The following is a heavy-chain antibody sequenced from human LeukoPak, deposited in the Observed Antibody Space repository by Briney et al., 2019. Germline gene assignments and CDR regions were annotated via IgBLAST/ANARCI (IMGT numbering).Heavy chain of an antibody. CDR1: GFTFNDYA. J-gene: IGHJ4*02. D-gene: IGHD2-15*01. CDR3: ARGTCSGGSCYVFDY. CDR2: ISSNGGST. Sequence: GGSLRLSCAVSGFTFNDYAMHWVRQAPGKGLEYVSAISSNGGSTYYANSVKGRFTISRDNSKNTLYLQMGSLRAEDMAVYYCARGTCSGGSCYVFDYWGQGTLVTVSS. V-gene: IGHV3-64*01.